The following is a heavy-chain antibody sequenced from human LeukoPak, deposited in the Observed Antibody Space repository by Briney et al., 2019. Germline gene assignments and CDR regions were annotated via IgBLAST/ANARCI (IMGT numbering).Heavy chain of an antibody. D-gene: IGHD6-19*01. CDR3: AKGQQWLARAAYFDY. J-gene: IGHJ4*02. Sequence: GRSLRLSCAASGFTFSSYDMHWVRQAPGKGLEWVTVISYDGSNKYYADSVKGRFTISRDNSKNTLYLQMNSLRAEDTAVYYCAKGQQWLARAAYFDYWGQGPLVTVSS. CDR1: GFTFSSYD. V-gene: IGHV3-30*18. CDR2: ISYDGSNK.